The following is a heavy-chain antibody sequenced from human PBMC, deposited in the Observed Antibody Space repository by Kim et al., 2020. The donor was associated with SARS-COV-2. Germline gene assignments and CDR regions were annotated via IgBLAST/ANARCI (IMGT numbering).Heavy chain of an antibody. CDR3: ARLYYDFWSGYTTQGWFDP. Sequence: SETLSLTCTVSGGSISSYYWSWIRQPPGKGLEWIGYIYYSGSTNYNPSLKSRVTISVDTSKNQFSLKLSSVTAADTAVYYCARLYYDFWSGYTTQGWFDPWGQGTLVTVSS. CDR2: IYYSGST. CDR1: GGSISSYY. J-gene: IGHJ5*02. V-gene: IGHV4-59*13. D-gene: IGHD3-3*01.